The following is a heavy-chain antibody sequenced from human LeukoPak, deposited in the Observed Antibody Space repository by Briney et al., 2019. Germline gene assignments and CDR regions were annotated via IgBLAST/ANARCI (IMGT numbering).Heavy chain of an antibody. CDR1: GYTFTSYW. Sequence: GESLKISCEGSGYTFTSYWIAWVRQAPGKGLEWVSSISTSSIYIYYADSVKGRFTISRDNAKSSLYLQMNSLRPEDTAVYYCARGEDNYGGRFDPWGQETLVTVSS. D-gene: IGHD4-23*01. J-gene: IGHJ5*02. V-gene: IGHV3-21*01. CDR2: ISTSSIYI. CDR3: ARGEDNYGGRFDP.